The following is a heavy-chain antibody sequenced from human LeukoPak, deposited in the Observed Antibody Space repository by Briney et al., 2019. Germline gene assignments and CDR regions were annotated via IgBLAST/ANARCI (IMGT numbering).Heavy chain of an antibody. D-gene: IGHD3-22*01. CDR2: MNPNSGNT. J-gene: IGHJ3*02. Sequence: GASVKVSCKASGYTFTSYDINWVRQATGQGLEWMGWMNPNSGNTGYAQKFQGRVTMTRNTSISTAYMELSGLRSEDTAVYYCARGGYYDSSGYYNTDAFDIWGQGTMVTVSS. V-gene: IGHV1-8*01. CDR1: GYTFTSYD. CDR3: ARGGYYDSSGYYNTDAFDI.